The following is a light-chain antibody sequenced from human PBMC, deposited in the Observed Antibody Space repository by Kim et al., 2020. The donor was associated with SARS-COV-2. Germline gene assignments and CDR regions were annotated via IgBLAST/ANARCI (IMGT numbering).Light chain of an antibody. J-gene: IGLJ2*01. CDR3: AAWDDSLNGVI. V-gene: IGLV1-44*01. CDR2: NSY. CDR1: RSKIGNHA. Sequence: GQMVIIACSGSRSKIGNHAISWYRQLPGTAPKLLIYNSYQRPSGVPDRFSGSKSGTSASLAIGGLQSEDEVDYYCAAWDDSLNGVIFGGGTQLTVL.